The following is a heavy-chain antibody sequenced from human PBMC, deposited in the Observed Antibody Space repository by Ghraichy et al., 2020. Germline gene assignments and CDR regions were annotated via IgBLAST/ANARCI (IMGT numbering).Heavy chain of an antibody. Sequence: GGSLRLSCAASGFSFSSSWMHWVRQAPGKGLVWVSRINRDGSSTNYADSVKGRFTISRDNAKNTLYLEMNSLRAEDTAVYYCARVAQDGYNLLDKWGQGTLGTVPS. CDR2: INRDGSST. J-gene: IGHJ4*02. CDR1: GFSFSSSW. V-gene: IGHV3-74*01. D-gene: IGHD5-24*01. CDR3: ARVAQDGYNLLDK.